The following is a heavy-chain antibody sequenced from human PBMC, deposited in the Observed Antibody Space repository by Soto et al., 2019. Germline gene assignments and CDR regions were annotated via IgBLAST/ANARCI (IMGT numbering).Heavy chain of an antibody. D-gene: IGHD1-20*01. Sequence: QITLKESGPTLLSPTQTLTLTCTFSGFSLTTSGVGVGWIRQPPGKALEWLAVIYWDDDKRYSPSLNSRLTITQDTSKNQVVLTMTNMDPVDTATYFCAHRRPWSSNWNSGWFDPWGQGTLVTVSS. CDR1: GFSLTTSGVG. CDR3: AHRRPWSSNWNSGWFDP. CDR2: IYWDDDK. V-gene: IGHV2-5*02. J-gene: IGHJ5*02.